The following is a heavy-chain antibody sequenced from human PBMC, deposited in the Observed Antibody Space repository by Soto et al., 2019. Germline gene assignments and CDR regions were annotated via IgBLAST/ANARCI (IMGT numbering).Heavy chain of an antibody. CDR3: ARDLGDTAIYYYGMDV. CDR2: INPSGGST. Sequence: GASVKVSCKASGYTFTSYYMHWVRQAPGQGLEWMGIINPSGGSTSYAQKFQGRVTMTRDTSTSTVYMELSSLRSEDTAVYYCARDLGDTAIYYYGMDVWGQGTTVTVSS. V-gene: IGHV1-46*01. D-gene: IGHD5-18*01. CDR1: GYTFTSYY. J-gene: IGHJ6*02.